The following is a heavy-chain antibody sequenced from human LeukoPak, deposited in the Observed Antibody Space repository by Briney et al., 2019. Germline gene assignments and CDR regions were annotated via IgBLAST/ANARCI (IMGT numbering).Heavy chain of an antibody. CDR3: ARDVRSYYDSSGYYYIW. V-gene: IGHV1-2*02. J-gene: IGHJ4*02. CDR2: INPNSGGT. D-gene: IGHD3-22*01. CDR1: GYTFTGYY. Sequence: ASVKVSCKASGYTFTGYYMHWVRQAPGQGLEWMGWINPNSGGTNYAQKFQGRVTMTRDTSISTAYMELSRLRSDDTAVCYCARDVRSYYDSSGYYYIWWGQGTLVTVSS.